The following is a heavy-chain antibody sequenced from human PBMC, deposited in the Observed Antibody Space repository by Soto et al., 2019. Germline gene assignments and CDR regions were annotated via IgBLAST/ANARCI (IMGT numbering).Heavy chain of an antibody. CDR1: GFTFSDYY. CDR2: ISSSSTYT. J-gene: IGHJ4*02. D-gene: IGHD2-15*01. Sequence: PGGSLRLSCAASGFTFSDYYMSWIRQAPGKGLEWVSYISSSSTYTNYADSVKGRFTISRDNAKNSLYLQMNSLRAEDTAVYYCARDSKAYCSGGTCAAPGDYWGQGTLVTVSS. CDR3: ARDSKAYCSGGTCAAPGDY. V-gene: IGHV3-11*06.